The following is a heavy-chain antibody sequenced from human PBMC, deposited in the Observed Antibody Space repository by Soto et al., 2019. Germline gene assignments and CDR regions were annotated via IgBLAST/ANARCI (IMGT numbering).Heavy chain of an antibody. D-gene: IGHD3-22*01. V-gene: IGHV4-30-2*01. CDR3: AKGINYYDSSGDSWFDP. J-gene: IGHJ5*02. CDR1: GGSHKNCPFS. CDR2: MYHIGTT. Sequence: SETPSLTRTFSGGSHKNCPFSLTLILQPPRACLDWIGHMYHIGTTYYNPSLKSRVTMSVDTSKNQFSLKLNSVTAADTAIYYCAKGINYYDSSGDSWFDPWGQGTLVTVSS.